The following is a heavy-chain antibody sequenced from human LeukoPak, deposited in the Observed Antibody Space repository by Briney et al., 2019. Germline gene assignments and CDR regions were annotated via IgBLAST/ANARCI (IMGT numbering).Heavy chain of an antibody. V-gene: IGHV3-21*01. D-gene: IGHD6-13*01. CDR1: GPSITTYM. J-gene: IGHJ4*02. Sequence: GGSLRLSCAASGPSITTYMMNWVRQAPGKGLEWVSSISDRSGHIYYADSVKGRFTISRDNAKNSLSLQMNSLRAEDTAVYYCARVTGYVMEDYFDYWGQGTLVTVSS. CDR2: ISDRSGHI. CDR3: ARVTGYVMEDYFDY.